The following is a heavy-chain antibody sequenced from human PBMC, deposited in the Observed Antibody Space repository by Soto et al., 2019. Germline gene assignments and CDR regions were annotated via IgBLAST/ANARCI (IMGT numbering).Heavy chain of an antibody. J-gene: IGHJ6*03. D-gene: IGHD6-19*01. Sequence: SETLSLTCTVSGGSISSYYWSWIRQPPGKGLEWFGYVHYTGNTNYNPSLKSRVTISVDTSKNQFSLKLSSVTAADTAVYYCAADSSGWYVPWDVWGKGITVTV. V-gene: IGHV4-59*08. CDR2: VHYTGNT. CDR1: GGSISSYY. CDR3: AADSSGWYVPWDV.